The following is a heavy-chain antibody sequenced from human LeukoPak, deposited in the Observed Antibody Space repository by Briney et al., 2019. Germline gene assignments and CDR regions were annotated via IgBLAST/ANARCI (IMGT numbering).Heavy chain of an antibody. V-gene: IGHV3-30*02. CDR3: AKGRTNYYDSSGYQGSDY. J-gene: IGHJ4*02. D-gene: IGHD3-22*01. CDR1: GFTFSNYG. Sequence: GGSLRLSCTASGFTFSNYGMHWVRQAPGKGLEWVTSIRYDGSNKYYADSVKGRFTISRDNSKNTLYLQMNSLRAEDTAVYYCAKGRTNYYDSSGYQGSDYWGQGTLVTVSS. CDR2: IRYDGSNK.